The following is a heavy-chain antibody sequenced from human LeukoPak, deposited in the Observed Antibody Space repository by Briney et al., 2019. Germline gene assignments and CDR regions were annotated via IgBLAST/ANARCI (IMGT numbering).Heavy chain of an antibody. V-gene: IGHV3-48*04. Sequence: GGSLRLSCAASGFTFSSYSMNWVRQAPGKGLEWVSYISSPSGSIYYADSVKGRFTISRDNAKNTLYLQMNSLRAEDTAVYYCARAVYDFWSGYYQDYWGQGTLVTVSS. CDR1: GFTFSSYS. D-gene: IGHD3-3*01. CDR3: ARAVYDFWSGYYQDY. J-gene: IGHJ4*02. CDR2: ISSPSGSI.